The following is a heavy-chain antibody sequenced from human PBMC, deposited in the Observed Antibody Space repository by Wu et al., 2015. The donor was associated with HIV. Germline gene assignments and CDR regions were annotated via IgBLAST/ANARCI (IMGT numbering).Heavy chain of an antibody. CDR2: INPNSGGT. V-gene: IGHV1-2*02. CDR1: GYTFIGYS. Sequence: QVRLVQSGAEVKEPGASVKVSCKASGYTFIGYSVHWVRQAPGQGLEFMGWINPNSGGTNYAQKFHGRVTMTRDTSISTAYMELSRLSSDDTALYYCAREDWGANDYWGQGTLVTVSS. CDR3: AREDWGANDY. J-gene: IGHJ4*02. D-gene: IGHD7-27*01.